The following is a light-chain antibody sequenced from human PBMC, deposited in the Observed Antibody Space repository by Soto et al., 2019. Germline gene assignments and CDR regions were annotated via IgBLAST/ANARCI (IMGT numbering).Light chain of an antibody. V-gene: IGKV1-5*03. J-gene: IGKJ1*01. Sequence: DIQMTQSPSTLSASVGDRVTITCRASQSISSWLAWYQQKPGKAPKLLICKASSLESGVPSRFSGSGSGTEFTLTISSLQPDDFATDDGQQYNSYSLTCGQGTKVDIK. CDR2: KAS. CDR3: QQYNSYSLT. CDR1: QSISSW.